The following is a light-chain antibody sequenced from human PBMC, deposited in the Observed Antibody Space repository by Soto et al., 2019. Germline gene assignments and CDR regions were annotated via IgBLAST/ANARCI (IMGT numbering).Light chain of an antibody. CDR2: KAS. Sequence: DIQMTQSPSTLSGSVGDRVTITCRASQTISSWLAWYQQKPGKAPKLLIYKASTLKSGVPSRFSGSGSGTEFTLTISSLEPEDFAVYYCQQLGTFGGGTKVDIK. J-gene: IGKJ4*01. V-gene: IGKV1-5*03. CDR1: QTISSW. CDR3: QQLGT.